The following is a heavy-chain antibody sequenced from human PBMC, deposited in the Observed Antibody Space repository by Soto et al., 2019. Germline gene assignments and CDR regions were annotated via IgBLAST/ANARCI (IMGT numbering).Heavy chain of an antibody. Sequence: QVQLQQWGAGLLKPSETLSLTCAVYGGSVSGYYWSWIRQPPGKGLEWIGEINHSGSTNYNPSLKSRVTISVDTSKNQFSLKLSSATAADTSVYYCALSIAALLPFDYWGQGTLVTVSS. V-gene: IGHV4-34*01. CDR2: INHSGST. J-gene: IGHJ4*02. CDR1: GGSVSGYY. D-gene: IGHD6-6*01. CDR3: ALSIAALLPFDY.